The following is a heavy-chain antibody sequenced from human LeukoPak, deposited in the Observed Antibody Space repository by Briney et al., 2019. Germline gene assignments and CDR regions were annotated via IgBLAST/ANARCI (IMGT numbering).Heavy chain of an antibody. V-gene: IGHV3-7*01. J-gene: IGHJ6*03. CDR2: IKQDGSEK. CDR1: GFTFSSYW. Sequence: PGGSLRLSCAASGFTFSSYWMSWVRQARGKGLEWVANIKQDGSEKYYVDSVKGRFTISRDNAKNSLYLQMNSLRAEDTAVYYCARENVYDFWSGYYYYYYYMDVWGKGTTVTVSS. CDR3: ARENVYDFWSGYYYYYYYMDV. D-gene: IGHD3-3*01.